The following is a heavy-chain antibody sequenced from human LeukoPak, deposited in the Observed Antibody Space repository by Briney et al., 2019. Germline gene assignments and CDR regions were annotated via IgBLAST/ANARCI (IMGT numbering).Heavy chain of an antibody. CDR3: ARSGYDFWSGYPLSYYYYMDV. CDR1: GFTLSSYW. V-gene: IGHV3-7*01. CDR2: IKQDGSEK. D-gene: IGHD3-3*01. J-gene: IGHJ6*03. Sequence: GGSLRLSCAASGFTLSSYWMSWVRQAPGKGLEWVANIKQDGSEKYHVDSVKGRFTISRDNAKNSLYLQMNSLRAEDTAVYYCARSGYDFWSGYPLSYYYYMDVWGKGTTVTVSS.